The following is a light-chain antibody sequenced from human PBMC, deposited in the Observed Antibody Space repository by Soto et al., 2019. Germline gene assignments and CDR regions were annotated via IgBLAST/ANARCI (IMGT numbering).Light chain of an antibody. CDR3: CSYAGSSTWV. CDR2: EGS. CDR1: SSDVGSYNL. V-gene: IGLV2-23*01. J-gene: IGLJ3*02. Sequence: QSVLTQPASVSGSPGQSITISCTGTSSDVGSYNLVSWYQQHQGKAPKLMTYEGSKRPSGVSNRFSGSKSGNTASLKISGLQAEDEADYYCCSYAGSSTWVFGGGTKLTVL.